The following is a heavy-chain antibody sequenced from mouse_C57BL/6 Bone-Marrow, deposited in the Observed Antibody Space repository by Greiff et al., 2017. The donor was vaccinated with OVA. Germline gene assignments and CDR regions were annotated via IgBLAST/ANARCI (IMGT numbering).Heavy chain of an antibody. D-gene: IGHD1-1*01. CDR3: ARLAVVAYYFDY. CDR2: IDPSDSYP. J-gene: IGHJ2*01. V-gene: IGHV1-59*01. Sequence: QVQLQQPGAELVRPGTSVKLSCKASGYTFTSYWMHWVKQRPGQGLEWIGVIDPSDSYPNYNQKFKGKATLTVDTSSSTAYMQLSSLTSEDSAVYDCARLAVVAYYFDYWGQGTTLTVSS. CDR1: GYTFTSYW.